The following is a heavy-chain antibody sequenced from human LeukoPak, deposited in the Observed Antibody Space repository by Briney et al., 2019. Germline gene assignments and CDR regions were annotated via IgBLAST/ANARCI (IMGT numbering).Heavy chain of an antibody. D-gene: IGHD3-10*01. Sequence: GGSLRLSCAASGFTFTSYYMHWVRQAPGQGLEWMGIINPSGGSTSYAQKFQGRVTMTRDTSTSTVYMELSSLRSEDTAVYYCATDRDPHYGMHVWAKGPRSPSP. V-gene: IGHV1-46*01. CDR3: ATDRDPHYGMHV. CDR1: GFTFTSYY. CDR2: INPSGGST. J-gene: IGHJ6*02.